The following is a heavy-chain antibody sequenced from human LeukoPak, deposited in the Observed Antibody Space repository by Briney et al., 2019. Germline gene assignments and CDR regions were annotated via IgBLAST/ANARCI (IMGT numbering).Heavy chain of an antibody. Sequence: PGGSLRLSCAASGFSLNNFWMHWVRQAPGKGLVWVSRINIDGSSISYADSVKGRFTISRDNAKNTLYLQMNSLRAEDTAVYYCARDQRWLQLGYFDYWGQGTLVTVSS. CDR3: ARDQRWLQLGYFDY. V-gene: IGHV3-74*01. J-gene: IGHJ4*01. CDR1: GFSLNNFW. D-gene: IGHD5-24*01. CDR2: INIDGSSI.